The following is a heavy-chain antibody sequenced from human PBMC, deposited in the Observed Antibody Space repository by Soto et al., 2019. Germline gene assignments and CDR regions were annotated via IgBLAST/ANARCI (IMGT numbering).Heavy chain of an antibody. Sequence: GGSLRLSCAASGFTFSDYYMSWIRQAPGKGLEWVSYISSSGSTIYYADSVKGRFTISRDNAENTLYLQMNSLRAEDTAVYYCARGQCSGGSCYPDYWGQGTLVTVSS. D-gene: IGHD2-15*01. J-gene: IGHJ4*02. CDR2: ISSSGSTI. CDR1: GFTFSDYY. V-gene: IGHV3-11*04. CDR3: ARGQCSGGSCYPDY.